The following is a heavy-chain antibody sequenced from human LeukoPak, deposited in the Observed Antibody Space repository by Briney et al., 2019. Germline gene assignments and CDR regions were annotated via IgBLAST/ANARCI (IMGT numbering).Heavy chain of an antibody. Sequence: PSETLSLTCSVSGGSISSSSYYWGGIRQPPGKGLEWIGSIYYSGSTYYNPSLKSRVTISVDTSKNQFSLKLSSVTAADTAVYYCARQPPGPGGFDYWGQGTLVTVSS. V-gene: IGHV4-39*07. CDR2: IYYSGST. J-gene: IGHJ4*02. CDR1: GGSISSSSYY. CDR3: ARQPPGPGGFDY. D-gene: IGHD1-14*01.